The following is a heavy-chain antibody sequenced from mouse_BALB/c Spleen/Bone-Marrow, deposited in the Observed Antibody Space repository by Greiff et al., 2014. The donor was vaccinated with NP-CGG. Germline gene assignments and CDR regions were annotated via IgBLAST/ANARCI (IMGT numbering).Heavy chain of an antibody. D-gene: IGHD2-4*01. Sequence: EVQLVESGAELVKPGASVKLSCTASGCNIKDTYMHWVKQRPEQGLEWIARIDPANGNTKYDPKFQGKATITADTSSNTAYLQLSSLTSEDTAVYYCAGGDYGAFAYWGQGTLVTVSA. V-gene: IGHV14-3*02. CDR2: IDPANGNT. CDR3: AGGDYGAFAY. CDR1: GCNIKDTY. J-gene: IGHJ3*01.